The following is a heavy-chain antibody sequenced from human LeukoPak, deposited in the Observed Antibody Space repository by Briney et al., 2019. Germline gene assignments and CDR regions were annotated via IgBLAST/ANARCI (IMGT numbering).Heavy chain of an antibody. D-gene: IGHD1-1*01. V-gene: IGHV4-34*01. CDR2: INHSGST. CDR3: AFGTHYDVPWAFDI. J-gene: IGHJ3*02. Sequence: SETLSLTCAVYGGSFSGYYWSWIRQPPGKGLEWIGEINHSGSTNYNPSLKSRVTISVDTSKNQFSLKLSSVTAADTAVYYCAFGTHYDVPWAFDIWGQGTMVTVSS. CDR1: GGSFSGYY.